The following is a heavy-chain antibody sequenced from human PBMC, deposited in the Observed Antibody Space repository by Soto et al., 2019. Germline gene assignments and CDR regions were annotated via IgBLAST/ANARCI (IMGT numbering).Heavy chain of an antibody. V-gene: IGHV3-23*01. D-gene: IGHD3-3*01. Sequence: PGGSLRLSCVASGFTFSSYAMSWVRQAPGKGLEWVSAISGSGGSTYYADSVKGRFTISRDNSKNTLYLQMNSLRAEDTAVYYCTIFGVVTATDFDYWGQGTLVTVSS. CDR3: TIFGVVTATDFDY. CDR2: ISGSGGST. J-gene: IGHJ4*02. CDR1: GFTFSSYA.